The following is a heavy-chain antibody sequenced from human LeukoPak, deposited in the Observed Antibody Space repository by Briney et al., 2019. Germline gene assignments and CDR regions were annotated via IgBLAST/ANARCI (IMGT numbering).Heavy chain of an antibody. CDR1: GFTFSSYD. CDR2: IGTAGDT. Sequence: GGSLRLSCAASGFTFSSYDMHWVRQATGKGLEWVSAIGTAGDTYYPDSVKGRFTISRENAENSLYLQMNSLRAGDTAVYYCARALFRNDAFDIWGQGTMVTVSS. J-gene: IGHJ3*02. V-gene: IGHV3-13*01. D-gene: IGHD1-14*01. CDR3: ARALFRNDAFDI.